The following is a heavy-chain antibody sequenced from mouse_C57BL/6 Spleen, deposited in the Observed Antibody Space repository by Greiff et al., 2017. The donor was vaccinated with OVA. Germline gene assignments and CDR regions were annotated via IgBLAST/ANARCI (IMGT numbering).Heavy chain of an antibody. J-gene: IGHJ2*01. Sequence: EVKLMESGGGLVKPGGSLKLSCAASGFTFSDYGMHWVRQAPEKGLEWVAYISSGSSTIYYADTVKGRFTISRDNAKNTLFLQMTSLRSEDTAMYYCARRALGEEVDYWGQGTTLTVSS. CDR1: GFTFSDYG. D-gene: IGHD4-1*01. CDR2: ISSGSSTI. V-gene: IGHV5-17*01. CDR3: ARRALGEEVDY.